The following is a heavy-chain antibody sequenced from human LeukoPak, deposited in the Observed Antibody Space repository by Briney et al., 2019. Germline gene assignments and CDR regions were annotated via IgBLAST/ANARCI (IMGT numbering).Heavy chain of an antibody. CDR3: ARDRAAGWFDP. CDR1: GFTFSSYS. V-gene: IGHV3-48*01. D-gene: IGHD6-13*01. CDR2: ISSSSSTI. Sequence: GSLRLSCAASGFTFSSYSMNWVRQAPGKGLEWVSYISSSSSTIYYADSVKGRFTISRDNAKNSLYLQMNSLRAEDTAVYYCARDRAAGWFDPWGQGTLVTVSS. J-gene: IGHJ5*02.